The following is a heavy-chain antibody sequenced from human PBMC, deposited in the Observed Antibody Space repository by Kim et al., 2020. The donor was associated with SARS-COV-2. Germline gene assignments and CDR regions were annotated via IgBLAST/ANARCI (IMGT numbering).Heavy chain of an antibody. Sequence: LQGRVTISVDTSKNQFSLKLSSVTAADTAVYYCARDLAAAPYYYYYGMDVWGQGTTVTVSS. CDR3: ARDLAAAPYYYYYGMDV. J-gene: IGHJ6*02. D-gene: IGHD6-13*01. V-gene: IGHV4-59*01.